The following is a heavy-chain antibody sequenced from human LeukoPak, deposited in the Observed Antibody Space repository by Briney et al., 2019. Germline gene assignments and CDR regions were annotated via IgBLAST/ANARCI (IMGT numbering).Heavy chain of an antibody. D-gene: IGHD5-24*01. V-gene: IGHV1-69*13. CDR3: ARSQRAGYNVYHFDY. J-gene: IGHJ4*02. CDR2: IVPIFRST. CDR1: GYTFTSYG. Sequence: SVKVSCKASGYTFTSYGISWVRQAPGQGLEWMGGIVPIFRSTTYAQKFRGRVTITADESMSTVYMEMSSLRSEDTAVYYCARSQRAGYNVYHFDYWGQGTLVTVSS.